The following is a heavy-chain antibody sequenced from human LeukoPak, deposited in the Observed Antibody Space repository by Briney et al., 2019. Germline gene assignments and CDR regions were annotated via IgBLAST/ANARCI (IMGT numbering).Heavy chain of an antibody. Sequence: SQTLSLTCTVSGGSISSGGYYWNWIRQHPGKGLEWIGYIYYSGSTHYNPSLKSRVTISVDTAKNQFSLKLSSVTAADTAVYYCARLDYSNGAYWGQGTLVTVSS. CDR2: IYYSGST. V-gene: IGHV4-31*03. D-gene: IGHD4-11*01. J-gene: IGHJ4*02. CDR3: ARLDYSNGAY. CDR1: GGSISSGGYY.